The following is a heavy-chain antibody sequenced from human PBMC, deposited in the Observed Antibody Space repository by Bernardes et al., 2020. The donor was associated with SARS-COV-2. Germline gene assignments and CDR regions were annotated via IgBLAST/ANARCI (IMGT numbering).Heavy chain of an antibody. V-gene: IGHV3-73*01. J-gene: IGHJ4*02. Sequence: GSLRLSREASGFAFSATAMHWVRPASGEGLEWGGRVRSKANGYGTSYDAAVRGKFIISRDDSKNTAYLQMNSLKTEDTAVYYCTKPGKYCSGDCYDPFDLWGQGILVTVSS. CDR3: TKPGKYCSGDCYDPFDL. CDR1: GFAFSATA. D-gene: IGHD2-21*01. CDR2: VRSKANGYGT.